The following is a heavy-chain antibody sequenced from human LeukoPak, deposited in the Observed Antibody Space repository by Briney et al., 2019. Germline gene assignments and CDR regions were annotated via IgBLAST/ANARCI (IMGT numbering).Heavy chain of an antibody. CDR3: ARGPSSGWQYYYYYYYMDV. Sequence: SETLSLTCTVPGGSISSYYWSWIRQPPGKGLEWIGYIYYSGSTNYNPSLKSRVSVSVDTSKNQFSLKLSSVTAADTAVYYCARGPSSGWQYYYYYYYMDVWGKGTTVTISS. V-gene: IGHV4-59*01. J-gene: IGHJ6*03. CDR1: GGSISSYY. D-gene: IGHD6-19*01. CDR2: IYYSGST.